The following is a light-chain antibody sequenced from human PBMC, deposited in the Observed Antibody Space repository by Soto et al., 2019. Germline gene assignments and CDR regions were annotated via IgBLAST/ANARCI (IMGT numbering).Light chain of an antibody. V-gene: IGLV1-40*01. CDR2: DNN. Sequence: QSVLTQPPSVSGAPGQRVTISCTGSSSNTGADYDVHWYQHLPGSAPKLLIYDNNIRPSGVPDRFSGSKSGTSASLAITGLQAEDEGDYSCAAWDDNLRGYWVFGGGTQLTVL. CDR3: AAWDDNLRGYWV. CDR1: SSNTGADYD. J-gene: IGLJ2*01.